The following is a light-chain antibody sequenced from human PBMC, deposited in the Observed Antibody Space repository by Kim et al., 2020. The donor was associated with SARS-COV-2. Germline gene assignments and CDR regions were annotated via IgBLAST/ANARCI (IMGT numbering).Light chain of an antibody. CDR1: SSDVGTYNL. J-gene: IGLJ3*02. V-gene: IGLV2-23*01. CDR3: CSYAGSSTSWV. Sequence: QSITISCTGTSSDVGTYNLVSWYQQHPGKAPEVMIYEDSKRPSGVSNRFSGSKSGNTASLTISGLQPEDEADYYCCSYAGSSTSWVFGGGTKLTVL. CDR2: EDS.